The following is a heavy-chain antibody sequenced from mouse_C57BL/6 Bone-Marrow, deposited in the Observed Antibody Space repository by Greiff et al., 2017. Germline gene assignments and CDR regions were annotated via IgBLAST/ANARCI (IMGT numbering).Heavy chain of an antibody. V-gene: IGHV1-69*01. J-gene: IGHJ2*01. D-gene: IGHD2-5*01. Sequence: VQLQQPGAELVMPGASVKLSCKASGYTFTSYWMHWVKQRPGQGLEWIGEIDPSGSYTNYNQKFKGKSTLTVDKSSSTAYMQLSSLTSEDSAVYYCARERSYYSNYDFDYWGQGTTLTVSS. CDR3: ARERSYYSNYDFDY. CDR1: GYTFTSYW. CDR2: IDPSGSYT.